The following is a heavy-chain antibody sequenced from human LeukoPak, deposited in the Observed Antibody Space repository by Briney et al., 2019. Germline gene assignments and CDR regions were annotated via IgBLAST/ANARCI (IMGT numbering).Heavy chain of an antibody. J-gene: IGHJ4*02. CDR2: IYTSGST. Sequence: SETLSLTCTVSGGSISSYYWSWIRQPPGKGLEWIGYIYTSGSTNYNPSLKSRVTISVDTSKTQFSLKLSSVTAAHTAVYYCAREEYSSSGYFAYWGQGTLVTVSS. CDR1: GGSISSYY. D-gene: IGHD6-6*01. V-gene: IGHV4-4*09. CDR3: AREEYSSSGYFAY.